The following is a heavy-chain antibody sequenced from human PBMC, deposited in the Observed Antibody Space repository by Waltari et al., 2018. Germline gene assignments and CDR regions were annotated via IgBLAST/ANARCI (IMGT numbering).Heavy chain of an antibody. J-gene: IGHJ4*02. CDR2: IKQDGSEK. CDR3: ARDLRGSSWYSHIDY. V-gene: IGHV3-7*01. Sequence: EVQLVESGGGLVQPGGSLRLSCAASGFTFSSYWMSWVRQAPGKGLEWVANIKQDGSEKYYVDSVKGRFTISRDNAKNSLYLQMNSLRAEDTAVYYCARDLRGSSWYSHIDYWGQGTLVTVSS. CDR1: GFTFSSYW. D-gene: IGHD6-13*01.